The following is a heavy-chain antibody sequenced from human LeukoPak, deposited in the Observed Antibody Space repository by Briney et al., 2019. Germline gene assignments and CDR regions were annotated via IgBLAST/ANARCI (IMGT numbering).Heavy chain of an antibody. CDR3: AKEFKDSSGWYSYFDY. Sequence: GGSLRLSCAASGFTFSSYAMSWVRQAPGKGLEWVSAISGSGGSTYYADSVKGRFTSSRDNSKNTLYLQMNSLRAEDTAVYYCAKEFKDSSGWYSYFDYWGQGTLVTVSS. CDR1: GFTFSSYA. CDR2: ISGSGGST. J-gene: IGHJ4*02. D-gene: IGHD6-19*01. V-gene: IGHV3-23*01.